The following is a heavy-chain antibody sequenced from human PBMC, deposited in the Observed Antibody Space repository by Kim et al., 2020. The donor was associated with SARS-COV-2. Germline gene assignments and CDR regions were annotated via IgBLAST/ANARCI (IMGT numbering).Heavy chain of an antibody. CDR2: MNPNSGNT. Sequence: ASVKVSCKASGYTFTSYDINWVRQATGQGLEWMGWMNPNSGNTGYAQKFQGRVTMTRNTSISTAYMELSSLRSEDTAVYYCARGGSSSGWYVISYYYYYYGMDVWGQGTSVTVSS. J-gene: IGHJ6*02. CDR3: ARGGSSSGWYVISYYYYYYGMDV. D-gene: IGHD6-19*01. V-gene: IGHV1-8*01. CDR1: GYTFTSYD.